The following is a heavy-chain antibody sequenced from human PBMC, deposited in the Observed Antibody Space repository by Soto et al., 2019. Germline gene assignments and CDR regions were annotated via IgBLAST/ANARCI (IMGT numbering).Heavy chain of an antibody. Sequence: GVSLRLSCAASGFTFGNYAMNWVRQAPGKGLEWISSISDPGTSTYYANSVKGRFSMSRDNSKNTLFLQMNRLRAGDTAVYFCAKSLVTPSDAFDLLCRGTLVTVSS. J-gene: IGHJ3*01. CDR1: GFTFGNYA. CDR2: ISDPGTST. D-gene: IGHD2-21*02. V-gene: IGHV3-23*01. CDR3: AKSLVTPSDAFDL.